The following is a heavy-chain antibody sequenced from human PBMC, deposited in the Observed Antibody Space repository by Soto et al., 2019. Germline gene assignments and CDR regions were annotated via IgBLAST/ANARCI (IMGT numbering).Heavy chain of an antibody. D-gene: IGHD4-17*01. J-gene: IGHJ6*02. CDR1: GGTFSSYA. Sequence: QVQLVQSGAEVKKPGSSVKVSCKASGGTFSSYAISWVRQAPGQGLEWMGGIIPIFGTANYAQKFQGRVTITADESTSTAYMELSSLRSEDTAVSYCASVPDDYGDYDANYYGMDVWGQGTTVTVSS. V-gene: IGHV1-69*12. CDR3: ASVPDDYGDYDANYYGMDV. CDR2: IIPIFGTA.